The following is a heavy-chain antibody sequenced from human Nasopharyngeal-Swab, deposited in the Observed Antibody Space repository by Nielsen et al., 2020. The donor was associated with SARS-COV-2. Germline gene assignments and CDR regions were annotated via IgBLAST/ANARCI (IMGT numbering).Heavy chain of an antibody. CDR2: IIHIFGTA. V-gene: IGHV1-69*13. CDR3: ASGDYGEHALEFDY. D-gene: IGHD4-17*01. J-gene: IGHJ4*02. CDR1: GGTFSSYA. Sequence: SSVKVSCKASGGTFSSYAISWVRQAPGHGLEWMGGIIHIFGTANYAQKFQGRVTITADESTSTAYMELSSLRSEDTAVYYCASGDYGEHALEFDYWGQGTLVTVSS.